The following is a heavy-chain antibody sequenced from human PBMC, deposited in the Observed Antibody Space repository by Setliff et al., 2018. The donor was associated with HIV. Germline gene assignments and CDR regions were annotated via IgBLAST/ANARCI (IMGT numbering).Heavy chain of an antibody. CDR2: VKSRTDGGTT. Sequence: GESLRLSCAASGFTFNTAWMHWVRQAPGKGLEWVGRVKSRTDGGTTDYAASVRGRFTISRDDSRNTVYLQMNFLKLEDTALYFCTREVRHGNYYFDSWGQGTPVTVSS. CDR3: TREVRHGNYYFDS. V-gene: IGHV3-15*01. J-gene: IGHJ4*02. D-gene: IGHD3-3*01. CDR1: GFTFNTAW.